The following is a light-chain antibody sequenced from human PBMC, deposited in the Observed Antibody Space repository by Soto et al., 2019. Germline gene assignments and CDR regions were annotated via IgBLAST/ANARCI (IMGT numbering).Light chain of an antibody. J-gene: IGLJ2*01. CDR3: CSFALRSTLI. V-gene: IGLV2-23*01. Sequence: QSALTQPASVSGSPGQSITISCTGTSSDVGNYNLVSWYQQYPGKAPKLMIYEGGKRPSGVSTRFSGSKSGNTASLTISGLQAEDEADYYCCSFALRSTLIFGGGTKLTVL. CDR1: SSDVGNYNL. CDR2: EGG.